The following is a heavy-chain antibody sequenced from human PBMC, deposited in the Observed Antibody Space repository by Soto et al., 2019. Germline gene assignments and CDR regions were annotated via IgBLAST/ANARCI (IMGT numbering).Heavy chain of an antibody. V-gene: IGHV3-23*01. J-gene: IGHJ6*03. Sequence: GGSLRLSCAASGFTFSSYAMSWVRQAPGKGLEWVSAISGSGGSTYYADSVTGRFTISRDNSKNTLYLQMNSLRAEDTAVYYCAKSGGELELGDSYYYYMDVWARGPSVPVSS. D-gene: IGHD1-7*01. CDR1: GFTFSSYA. CDR2: ISGSGGST. CDR3: AKSGGELELGDSYYYYMDV.